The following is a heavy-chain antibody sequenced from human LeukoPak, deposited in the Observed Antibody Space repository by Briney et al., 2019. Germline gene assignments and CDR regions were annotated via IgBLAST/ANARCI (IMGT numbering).Heavy chain of an antibody. CDR1: GFTLSGYW. V-gene: IGHV3-7*01. J-gene: IGHJ4*02. CDR2: LHADGIER. Sequence: GGSLRLSCAASGFTLSGYWMSWVRQAPGRGLEWVARLHADGIERYYVDPVKGRFTISRDNAKNSLHLQMYSPRLDGTAVYYCARGGYSFDYLGQGTLVPVSS. CDR3: ARGGYSFDY. D-gene: IGHD5-12*01.